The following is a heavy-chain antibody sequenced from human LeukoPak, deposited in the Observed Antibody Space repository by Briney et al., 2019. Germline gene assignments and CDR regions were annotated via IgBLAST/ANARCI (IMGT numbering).Heavy chain of an antibody. CDR1: GFSFTSYA. CDR3: ARESTIGRGSSFLYLTPSVYYFDY. CDR2: ISGSGGST. V-gene: IGHV3-23*01. Sequence: PGGSLRLSCAASGFSFTSYAMSWVRQAPGKGLEWVSAISGSGGSTYYADSVKGRLTISRDSSKNTLYLQMNSLRAEDTAVYYCARESTIGRGSSFLYLTPSVYYFDYWDQGTLVTVSS. D-gene: IGHD6-13*01. J-gene: IGHJ4*02.